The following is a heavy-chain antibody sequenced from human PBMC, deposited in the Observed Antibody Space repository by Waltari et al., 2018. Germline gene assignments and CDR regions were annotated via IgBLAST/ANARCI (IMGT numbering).Heavy chain of an antibody. CDR1: GFTFSSYG. J-gene: IGHJ6*03. CDR2: ISYDGSNK. D-gene: IGHD6-6*01. CDR3: AKEAARQPYYYYYMDV. V-gene: IGHV3-30*18. Sequence: QVQLVESGGGVVQPGRSLRLSCAASGFTFSSYGMHWVRQAPGKGLEWVAVISYDGSNKYYADSVKGRFTISRDNSKNTLYLQMNSLRAEDTAVYYCAKEAARQPYYYYYMDVWGKGTTVTISS.